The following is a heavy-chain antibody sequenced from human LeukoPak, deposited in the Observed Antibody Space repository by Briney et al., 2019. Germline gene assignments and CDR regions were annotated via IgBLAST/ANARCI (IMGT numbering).Heavy chain of an antibody. CDR1: GFTFSSYA. CDR3: ARDRAYCGGDCSDYYGMDV. Sequence: GGSLRLSCAASGFTFSSYAMHWVRQAPGKGLEWVAVISYDGSNKYYADSVKGRLTISRDNSKNTLYLQMNSLRAEDTAVYYWARDRAYCGGDCSDYYGMDVWGQGTTVTVSS. D-gene: IGHD2-21*02. V-gene: IGHV3-30-3*01. J-gene: IGHJ6*02. CDR2: ISYDGSNK.